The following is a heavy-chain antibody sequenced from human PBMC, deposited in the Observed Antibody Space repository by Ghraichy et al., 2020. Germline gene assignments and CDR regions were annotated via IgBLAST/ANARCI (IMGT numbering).Heavy chain of an antibody. CDR1: GGSVSSYY. V-gene: IGHV4-59*02. CDR3: ASSNLGYCSGDSCYYAFDI. D-gene: IGHD2-15*01. CDR2: VHYSGSA. Sequence: SETLSLTCTVYGGSVSSYYWTWIRQPPGKGLEWIGYVHYSGSANYNPSLKSRVTMSVDTSKNQFSLKLSSVTAADTAVYYCASSNLGYCSGDSCYYAFDIWGQGTMVTVSA. J-gene: IGHJ3*02.